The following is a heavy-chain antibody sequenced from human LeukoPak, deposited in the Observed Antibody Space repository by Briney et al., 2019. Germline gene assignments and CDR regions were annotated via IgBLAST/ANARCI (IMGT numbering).Heavy chain of an antibody. CDR3: ARRGLKYTEYYYGMAV. D-gene: IGHD5-24*01. CDR2: IRQDGNEK. J-gene: IGHJ6*04. CDR1: GFTFSSYW. V-gene: IGHV3-7*01. Sequence: PGGSLRLSCAASGFTFSSYWMSWVRQAPGKGLEWVANIRQDGNEKYYVDSAKGRFTISRDNAKNSLYLQMNSLRAEDTAVYYCARRGLKYTEYYYGMAVGAKGPTVTVPS.